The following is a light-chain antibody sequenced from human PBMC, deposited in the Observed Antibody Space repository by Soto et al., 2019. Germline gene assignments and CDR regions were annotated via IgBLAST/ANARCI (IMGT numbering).Light chain of an antibody. CDR2: GAS. Sequence: DIQMTQSPSSLSASVGDRVTITCRANQTITSYLHWYQQKPGKAPDLLIYGASSLQTGVPSRFSGSGSGTDFTLTITSLQPEDFATYYCQQSYITPYTFGQGTKLEIK. J-gene: IGKJ2*01. CDR3: QQSYITPYT. CDR1: QTITSY. V-gene: IGKV1-39*01.